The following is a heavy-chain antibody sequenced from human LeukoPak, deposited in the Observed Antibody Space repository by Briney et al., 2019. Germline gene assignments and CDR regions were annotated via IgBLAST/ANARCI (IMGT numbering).Heavy chain of an antibody. J-gene: IGHJ4*02. CDR2: IYYSGST. CDR1: GGSISSYY. Sequence: PSETLSPTCTVSGGSISSYYWSWIRQPPGKGLEWIGYIYYSGSTNYNPSLKSRVTISVDTSKNQFSLKLSSVTAADTAVYYCARAGYSYGGYYFDYWGQGTLVTVSS. CDR3: ARAGYSYGGYYFDY. V-gene: IGHV4-59*01. D-gene: IGHD5-18*01.